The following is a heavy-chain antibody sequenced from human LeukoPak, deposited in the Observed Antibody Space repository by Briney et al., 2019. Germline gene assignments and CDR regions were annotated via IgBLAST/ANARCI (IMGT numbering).Heavy chain of an antibody. CDR2: INPNSGGT. J-gene: IGHJ5*02. Sequence: ASVKVSCKASGYTFTGYYMHWVRQAPEQGLEWMGWINPNSGGTNYAQKFQGRVTMTRDTSISTAYMELSRLRSDDTAVYYCARGDIVVVPAARTNWFDPWGQGTLVTVSS. V-gene: IGHV1-2*02. D-gene: IGHD2-2*01. CDR1: GYTFTGYY. CDR3: ARGDIVVVPAARTNWFDP.